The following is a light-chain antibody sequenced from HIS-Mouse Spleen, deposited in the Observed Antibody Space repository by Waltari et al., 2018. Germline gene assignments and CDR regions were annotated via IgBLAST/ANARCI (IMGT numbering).Light chain of an antibody. CDR3: QAWDSSTYV. CDR2: QDS. Sequence: SYELTQPPSVSVSPGQTASITCSGDKLGDKYACWYQQKPGQSPVLVIYQDSKRPSGNPARFSGSNSGNTATLTISGTQAMDEADYYCQAWDSSTYVFGTGTKVTVL. J-gene: IGLJ1*01. V-gene: IGLV3-1*01. CDR1: KLGDKY.